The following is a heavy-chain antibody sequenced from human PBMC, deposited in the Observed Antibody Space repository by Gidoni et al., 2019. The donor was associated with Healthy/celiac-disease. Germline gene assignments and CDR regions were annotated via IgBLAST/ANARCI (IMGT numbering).Heavy chain of an antibody. V-gene: IGHV3-9*01. Sequence: EVQLVESGGGLVQPGRSLRLSCAASGFTFDDYAMHWVRQAPGKGRVWVSGISWNSGSIGYADSVKGRFTISRDNAKNSLYLQMNSLRAEDTALYYCAKGVVGATLMSWFDPWGQGTLVTVSS. CDR1: GFTFDDYA. D-gene: IGHD1-26*01. CDR2: ISWNSGSI. CDR3: AKGVVGATLMSWFDP. J-gene: IGHJ5*02.